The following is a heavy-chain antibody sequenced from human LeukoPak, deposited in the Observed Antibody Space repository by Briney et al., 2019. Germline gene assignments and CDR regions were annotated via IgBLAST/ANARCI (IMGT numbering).Heavy chain of an antibody. D-gene: IGHD5-12*01. J-gene: IGHJ4*02. CDR1: GFTFSSYA. V-gene: IGHV3-30*04. Sequence: PGRSLRLSCAASGFTFSSYAMHWVRQAPGKGLERVAVISYDGSNKYYADSVKGRFTISRDNSKNTLYLQMNSLRAEDTAVYYCARDGGLRPPDVYFDYWGQGTLVTVSS. CDR2: ISYDGSNK. CDR3: ARDGGLRPPDVYFDY.